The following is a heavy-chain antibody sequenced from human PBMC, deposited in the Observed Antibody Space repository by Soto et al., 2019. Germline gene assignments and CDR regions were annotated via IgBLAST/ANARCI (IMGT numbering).Heavy chain of an antibody. CDR1: GGSISSYY. CDR3: NSLKTEDTAVYYCTTQPAMVVVITGYYFDY. V-gene: IGHV4-59*03. Sequence: SETLSLTCTVSGGSISSYYWSWIRQPPGKGLERIGYIYYSGSTNYNPSLKSRVTISVDTSKNQFSLKLSSVSSVFRLYLQMNSLKTEDTAVYYCTTQPAMVVVITGYYFDYWGQGTLVTAPQ. D-gene: IGHD3-22*01. CDR2: IYYSGST. J-gene: IGHJ4*02.